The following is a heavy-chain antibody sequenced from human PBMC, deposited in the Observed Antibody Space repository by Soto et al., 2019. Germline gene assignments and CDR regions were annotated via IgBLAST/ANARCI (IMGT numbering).Heavy chain of an antibody. CDR3: ARQAPYCGGDCQNWFDP. D-gene: IGHD2-21*02. V-gene: IGHV4-39*01. CDR1: GGSISSNSFY. Sequence: QLQLQESGPGLVKPSETLSLTCTVSGGSISSNSFYWGWIRQPPGKGLEWIASIHYSASTYNNPSLQSRVTMSVDTSKNQFSLKLGSVTAADTAVYYCARQAPYCGGDCQNWFDPWGQGILVIISS. CDR2: IHYSAST. J-gene: IGHJ5*02.